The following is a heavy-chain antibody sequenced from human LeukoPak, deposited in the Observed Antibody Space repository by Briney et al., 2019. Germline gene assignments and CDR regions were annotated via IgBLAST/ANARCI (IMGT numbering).Heavy chain of an antibody. CDR2: IYYSGTT. D-gene: IGHD3-3*01. J-gene: IGHJ4*02. CDR1: GGSISSYY. V-gene: IGHV4-59*01. Sequence: SETLSLTCTVSGGSISSYYWSWIRQPPGKGLEWIGYIYYSGTTNYNPSLKSRVTISVDTSKNQFSLKLPSVTAADTAVYYCARDVFWRGSDYWGQGTLVTVSS. CDR3: ARDVFWRGSDY.